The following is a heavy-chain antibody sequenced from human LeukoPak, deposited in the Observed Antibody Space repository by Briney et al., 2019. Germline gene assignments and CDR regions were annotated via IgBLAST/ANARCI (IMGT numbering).Heavy chain of an antibody. CDR1: GYTFTSYG. J-gene: IGHJ6*02. D-gene: IGHD5/OR15-5a*01. V-gene: IGHV1-18*01. CDR2: ISAYNGNT. Sequence: ASVKVSCKASGYTFTSYGISWVQQAPGQGLECMGWISAYNGNTNYAQKLQGRVTMTTDTSTSTAYMELRSLRSDDTAVYYCARDGFEGRVPVFYEDYYGMDVWGQGTTVTVSS. CDR3: ARDGFEGRVPVFYEDYYGMDV.